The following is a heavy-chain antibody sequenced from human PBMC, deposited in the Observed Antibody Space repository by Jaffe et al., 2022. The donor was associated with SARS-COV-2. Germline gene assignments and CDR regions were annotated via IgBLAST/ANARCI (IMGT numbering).Heavy chain of an antibody. Sequence: EVQLVESGGGLVKPGGSLRLSCAASGFAFSSYSMNWVRQAPGKGLEWVSSIGSGSTYMHYAESVKGRFTISRDNAENSLYLQMSSLRAEDTAVYYCARTYQLFDYWGQGTLVTVSS. V-gene: IGHV3-21*01. CDR2: IGSGSTYM. CDR1: GFAFSSYS. D-gene: IGHD1-1*01. J-gene: IGHJ4*02. CDR3: ARTYQLFDY.